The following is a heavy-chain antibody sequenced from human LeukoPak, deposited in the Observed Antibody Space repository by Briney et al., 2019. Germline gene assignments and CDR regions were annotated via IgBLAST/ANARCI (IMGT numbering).Heavy chain of an antibody. J-gene: IGHJ4*02. D-gene: IGHD3-22*01. CDR1: GFTFSSYA. CDR2: ISGSGGST. CDR3: AKDSYYYDSSGYD. V-gene: IGHV3-23*01. Sequence: GGSLRLSCAASGFTFSSYAMSWVRQAPGKGLEWVSAISGSGGSTYYADSVKGRSTISRDNSKNTLYLQTNSLRAEDTAVYYCAKDSYYYDSSGYDWGQGTLVTVSS.